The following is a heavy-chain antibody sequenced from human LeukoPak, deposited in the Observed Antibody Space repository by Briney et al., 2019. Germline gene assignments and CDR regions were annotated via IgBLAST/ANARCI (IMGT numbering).Heavy chain of an antibody. V-gene: IGHV4-59*08. CDR1: GGSISNYY. CDR3: ARRKGTGWLDAFDI. Sequence: PSETLSLTCSVSGGSISNYYWSWIRQPPGKGLEWIGNLFYSGNSNHNPSLKSRVTMSVDTSKSQFSLKLSSMTAADTAVYYCARRKGTGWLDAFDIWGQGTMVTVSS. D-gene: IGHD6-19*01. CDR2: LFYSGNS. J-gene: IGHJ3*02.